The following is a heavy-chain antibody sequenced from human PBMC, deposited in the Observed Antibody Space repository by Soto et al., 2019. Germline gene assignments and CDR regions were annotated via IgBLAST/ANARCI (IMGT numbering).Heavy chain of an antibody. CDR3: ARGAFDI. CDR2: INESGDYS. CDR1: GFTFSTYS. V-gene: IGHV3-21*01. J-gene: IGHJ3*02. Sequence: DVQLVESGGGLVKPGGSLRLSCSASGFTFSTYSMNWVRQAPGKGLEWVSSINESGDYSSDADSVKGRFTISRDNAKNSLYLQMNSLRVEDTAVYSCARGAFDIWGQGTMVTVSS.